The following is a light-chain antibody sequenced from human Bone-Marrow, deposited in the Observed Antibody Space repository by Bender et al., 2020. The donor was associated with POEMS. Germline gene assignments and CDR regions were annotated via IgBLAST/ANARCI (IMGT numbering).Light chain of an antibody. V-gene: IGLV3-25*03. CDR2: KDS. CDR3: QSTDISGTYV. J-gene: IGLJ1*01. Sequence: SYELTQPPSVSVSPGQTASITCSGDALPKEYANWYQQKPGQAPLLVIYKDSERPSGIPERFSGSNSGTTVTLTISGVQAEDEADYYCQSTDISGTYVFGTGTKVTVL. CDR1: ALPKEY.